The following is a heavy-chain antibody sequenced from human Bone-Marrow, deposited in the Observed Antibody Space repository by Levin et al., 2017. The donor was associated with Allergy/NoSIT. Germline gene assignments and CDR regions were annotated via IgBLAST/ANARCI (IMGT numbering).Heavy chain of an antibody. CDR1: GFTFSTYA. CDR3: AKGMELWDIIAVGPPFDY. Sequence: GESLKISCTASGFTFSTYAMSWVRQAPGKGLEWFSSISGGGGRTDYADSVKGRFTISRDNSKNTLYLQMNSLRVEDTAVYYCAKGMELWDIIAVGPPFDYWGQGTLVTVSS. J-gene: IGHJ4*02. D-gene: IGHD6-19*01. CDR2: ISGGGGRT. V-gene: IGHV3-23*01.